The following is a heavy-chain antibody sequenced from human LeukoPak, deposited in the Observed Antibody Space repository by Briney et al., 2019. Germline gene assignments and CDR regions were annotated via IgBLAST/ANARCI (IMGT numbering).Heavy chain of an antibody. CDR3: ARGSGVVPAAMSRYSGYDFKSRYNWFDP. V-gene: IGHV4-59*01. CDR1: GGSISSYY. Sequence: SETLSLTCTVSGGSISSYYWSWIRQPPGKGLEWIGYIYYSGSTNYNPSLKSRVTISVDTSKNQVSLKLSSVTAADTAVYYCARGSGVVPAAMSRYSGYDFKSRYNWFDPWGQGTLVTVSS. J-gene: IGHJ5*02. D-gene: IGHD2-2*01. CDR2: IYYSGST.